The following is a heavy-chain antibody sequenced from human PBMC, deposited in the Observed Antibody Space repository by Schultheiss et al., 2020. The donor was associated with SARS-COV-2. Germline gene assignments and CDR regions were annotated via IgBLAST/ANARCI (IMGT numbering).Heavy chain of an antibody. CDR3: ARSYYYDSSGYLTFDY. CDR1: GYSISSGYY. D-gene: IGHD3-22*01. Sequence: SETLSLTCTVSGYSISSGYYWSWIRQPPGKGLEWIGYIYYSGSTNYNPSLKSRVTISVDTSKNQFSLKLSSVTAADTAVYYCARSYYYDSSGYLTFDYWGQGTLVTVSS. CDR2: IYYSGST. J-gene: IGHJ4*02. V-gene: IGHV4-61*01.